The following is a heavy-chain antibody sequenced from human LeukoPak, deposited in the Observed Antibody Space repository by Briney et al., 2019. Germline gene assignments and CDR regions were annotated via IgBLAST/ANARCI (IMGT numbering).Heavy chain of an antibody. V-gene: IGHV3-30*03. D-gene: IGHD2-21*01. J-gene: IGHJ3*02. Sequence: GGSLRLSCEASGYTFSNAGMNWVRQAPGKGLEWVAFISYDGGDKYYADSVKGRFTISRDNSRNTLFLQMESLRPEDSAVYHWAREVQVVYGDIFDIWGQGTMVTVSS. CDR3: AREVQVVYGDIFDI. CDR2: ISYDGGDK. CDR1: GYTFSNAG.